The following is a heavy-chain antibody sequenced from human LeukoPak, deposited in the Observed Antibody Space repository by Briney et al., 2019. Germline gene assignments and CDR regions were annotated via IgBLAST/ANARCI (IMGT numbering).Heavy chain of an antibody. V-gene: IGHV5-51*01. D-gene: IGHD2-21*01. CDR1: GNSFTSYY. CDR3: AYYLDGDTSTYTWFDP. Sequence: GESLKISCKGSGNSFTSYYIGWVRQMPGKGLEWMAIIYPGDSDTRYSPSFQGQVTISVDKSISTAYLQWSSLKASDTAMYYCAYYLDGDTSTYTWFDPWGQGTLVSVSS. CDR2: IYPGDSDT. J-gene: IGHJ5*02.